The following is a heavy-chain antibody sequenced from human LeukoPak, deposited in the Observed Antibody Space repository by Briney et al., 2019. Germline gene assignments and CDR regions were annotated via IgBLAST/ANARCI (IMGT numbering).Heavy chain of an antibody. CDR1: GGSISSSSYY. Sequence: SETLSLTCTVSGGSISSSSYYWGWIRQPPGKGLEWIGSIYYSGSTYYNPSLKSRVTISVDTSKNQFSLKLSSVTAADTAVYYCARHYDSSGYYGLVYYYYYYMDVWGKGTTVTVSS. CDR2: IYYSGST. CDR3: ARHYDSSGYYGLVYYYYYYMDV. V-gene: IGHV4-39*01. J-gene: IGHJ6*03. D-gene: IGHD3-22*01.